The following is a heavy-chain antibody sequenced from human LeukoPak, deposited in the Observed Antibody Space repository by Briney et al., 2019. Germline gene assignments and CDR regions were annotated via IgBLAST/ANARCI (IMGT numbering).Heavy chain of an antibody. CDR2: IGTAGGA. CDR3: ARGGGYCSGGNCHLNWFDP. D-gene: IGHD2-15*01. Sequence: GGSLRLSCAASGLTFSNYDMHWVPQATGKGLEWVSTIGTAGGAYYPGSVKGRFTISRENAQKSLYLRMNSLRAGDTAVYYCARGGGYCSGGNCHLNWFDPWGQGTLVTVSS. CDR1: GLTFSNYD. V-gene: IGHV3-13*04. J-gene: IGHJ5*02.